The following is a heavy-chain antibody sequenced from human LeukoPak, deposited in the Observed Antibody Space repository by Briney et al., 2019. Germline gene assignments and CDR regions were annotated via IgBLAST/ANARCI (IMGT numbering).Heavy chain of an antibody. D-gene: IGHD2-15*01. Sequence: PSETLSLTCSVSGYSISSGYYWGWIRQPPGKGLEWIASIYQTGSTYYNPSLKSRVTISVDTSKNQFSLNVRSVTAADTAVYYCGRDGLGYQYWSDPWGQGTLVTVSS. CDR2: IYQTGST. V-gene: IGHV4-38-2*02. J-gene: IGHJ5*02. CDR3: GRDGLGYQYWSDP. CDR1: GYSISSGYY.